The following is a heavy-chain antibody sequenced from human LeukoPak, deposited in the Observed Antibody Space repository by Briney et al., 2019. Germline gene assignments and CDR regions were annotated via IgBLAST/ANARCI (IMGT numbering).Heavy chain of an antibody. CDR3: ARSPSGYSGYDPVYY. CDR1: GGTFSSYA. V-gene: IGHV1-69*13. CDR2: IIPMFGTA. D-gene: IGHD5-12*01. Sequence: SVKVSCKASGGTFSSYAISWVRQAPGQGLEWMGGIIPMFGTANYAQKFQGRVTITADESTSTAYMELSSLRSEDTAVYYCARSPSGYSGYDPVYYWGQGTLVTVSS. J-gene: IGHJ4*02.